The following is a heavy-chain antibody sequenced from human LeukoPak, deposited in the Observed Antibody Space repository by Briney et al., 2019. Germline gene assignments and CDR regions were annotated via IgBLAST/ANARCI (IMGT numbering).Heavy chain of an antibody. CDR2: ISGSGGST. CDR3: AKGSDSREYYFDY. Sequence: LPGGSLRLSCAASGFTFSSYAMSWVRQAPGKGLEWVSAISGSGGSTCYADSVKGRFTISRDNSKNTLYLQMNSLRAEDTAVYYCAKGSDSREYYFDYWGQGTLVTVSS. CDR1: GFTFSSYA. V-gene: IGHV3-23*01. D-gene: IGHD3-22*01. J-gene: IGHJ4*02.